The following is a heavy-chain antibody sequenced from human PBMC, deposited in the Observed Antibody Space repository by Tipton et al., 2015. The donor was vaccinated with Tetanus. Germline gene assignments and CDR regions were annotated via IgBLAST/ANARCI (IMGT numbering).Heavy chain of an antibody. D-gene: IGHD4-17*01. Sequence: TLSLTCGVSGGSLNSSPFYWGWIRQPPGKGLEWIASFYYSGDTHYNSSLKSRVTISVDRTNNQFSLKLKSVTAADTAVYYCARHGDDYGENRGIRPWGQGILVTVSS. V-gene: IGHV4-39*01. CDR2: FYYSGDT. CDR1: GGSLNSSPFY. CDR3: ARHGDDYGENRGIRP. J-gene: IGHJ5*02.